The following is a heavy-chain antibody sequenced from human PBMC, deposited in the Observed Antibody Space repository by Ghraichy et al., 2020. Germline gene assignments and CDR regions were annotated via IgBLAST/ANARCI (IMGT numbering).Heavy chain of an antibody. J-gene: IGHJ6*03. CDR1: GFTFRANG. CDR2: IWYDGSEK. V-gene: IGHV3-33*01. CDR3: ARGFSSGYYYYMDV. D-gene: IGHD6-19*01. Sequence: GGSLRLSCAASGFTFRANGMHWVRQAPGKGLERVAVIWYDGSEKYYGDSVKGRFSISRDNFKNTLYLQMNSLRGEDTAVYYCARGFSSGYYYYMDVWGEGTTVTVSS.